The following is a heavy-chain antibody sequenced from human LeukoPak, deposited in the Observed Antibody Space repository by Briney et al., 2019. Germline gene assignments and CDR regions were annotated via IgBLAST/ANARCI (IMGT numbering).Heavy chain of an antibody. V-gene: IGHV1-2*02. Sequence: VASVKVSCKASGYTLTDYYLHWVRQAPGQGLEWMGWINPNSGGTNYAQKFQGRVTMTRDTSISTAYMELSRLTSDDTAMYYCARTYSSSPADYFDYWGQGTLVTVSS. CDR2: INPNSGGT. CDR1: GYTLTDYY. J-gene: IGHJ4*02. CDR3: ARTYSSSPADYFDY. D-gene: IGHD6-6*01.